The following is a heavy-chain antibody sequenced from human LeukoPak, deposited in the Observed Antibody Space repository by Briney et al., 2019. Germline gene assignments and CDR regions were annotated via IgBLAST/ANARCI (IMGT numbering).Heavy chain of an antibody. V-gene: IGHV4-61*01. CDR3: AGSPPSFAFDI. CDR1: GGSISSGSYY. D-gene: IGHD3-10*01. CDR2: IYYSGST. J-gene: IGHJ3*02. Sequence: SETLSLTCTVSGGSISSGSYYWSWIRQPPGKGLEWIGYIYYSGSTNYNPSLKSRVTISVDTSKNQFSLKLSSATAADTAVYYCAGSPPSFAFDIWGQGTMVTVSS.